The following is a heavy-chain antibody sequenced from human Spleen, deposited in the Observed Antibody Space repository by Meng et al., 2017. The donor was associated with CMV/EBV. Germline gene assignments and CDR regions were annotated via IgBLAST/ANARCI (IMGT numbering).Heavy chain of an antibody. D-gene: IGHD4-23*01. CDR2: IYYSGST. CDR3: ARGRYGGNRRAFDI. Sequence: GSLRLSCTVSGGSASSGSYYWSWIRQPPGKGLEWIGYIYYSGSTNYNPSLKSRVTISVDTSKNQFSLKLSSVTAADTAVYYCARGRYGGNRRAFDIWGQGTMVTVSS. V-gene: IGHV4-61*01. CDR1: GGSASSGSYY. J-gene: IGHJ3*02.